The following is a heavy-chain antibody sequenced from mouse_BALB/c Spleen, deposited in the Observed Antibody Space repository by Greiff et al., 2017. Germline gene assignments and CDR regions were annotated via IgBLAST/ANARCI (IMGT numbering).Heavy chain of an antibody. CDR1: GFSLTDYG. D-gene: IGHD1-1*01. Sequence: QVQLQQSGPGLVAPSQCLSITCTVSGFSLTDYGVSWIRQPPGKGLEWLGVIWGGGSTYYNSAHKSSLSISTDNSKGQVFLKMNSLQTDDTAMYYCAKHYYGSSYKDYFDYWGQGTTLTVSS. J-gene: IGHJ2*01. V-gene: IGHV2-6-5*01. CDR2: IWGGGST. CDR3: AKHYYGSSYKDYFDY.